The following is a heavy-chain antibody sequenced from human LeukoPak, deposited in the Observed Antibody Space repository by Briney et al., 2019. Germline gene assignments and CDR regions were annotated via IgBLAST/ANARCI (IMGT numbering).Heavy chain of an antibody. CDR2: INWNSGNI. D-gene: IGHD1-7*01. CDR1: GFNFEDYA. J-gene: IGHJ6*02. CDR3: VKGVSVGLRNYMNV. Sequence: GGSLRLSCVASGFNFEDYAMHWVRQGAGKGLEWVSGINWNSGNIDYADSVKGRFTISRDNAKNSLYLQMNSLRAEDTAFYYCVKGVSVGLRNYMNVWGQGTTVIVSS. V-gene: IGHV3-9*01.